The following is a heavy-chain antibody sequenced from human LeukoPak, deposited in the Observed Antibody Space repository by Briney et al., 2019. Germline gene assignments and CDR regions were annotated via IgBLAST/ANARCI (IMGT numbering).Heavy chain of an antibody. V-gene: IGHV3-30*04. CDR3: ARDEFDGYNLGPSIY. Sequence: GGSLRLSCAPPGFTSRNYAMHWVRQTPEKGLEWVAVISYDGVYKNYADSVKGRFTISRDEPKNTLYLQMNSLRTEDTGLYYCARDEFDGYNLGPSIYWGQGTLVTVSS. CDR2: ISYDGVYK. CDR1: GFTSRNYA. J-gene: IGHJ4*02. D-gene: IGHD5-24*01.